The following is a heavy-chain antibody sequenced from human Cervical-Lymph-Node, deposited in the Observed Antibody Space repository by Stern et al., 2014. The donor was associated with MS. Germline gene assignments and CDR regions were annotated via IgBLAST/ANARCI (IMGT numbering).Heavy chain of an antibody. J-gene: IGHJ4*02. CDR2: ITRVFGTT. CDR3: ARGGGLVGYFDY. Sequence: QVQLVQSGAEVKQPGSSVKVSCKASGDTFSSYAINWVRQLPGQGLEWMGGITRVFGTTNYAQKFQGRVTITADKATNTAYMELMALRSEDTAVYYCARGGGLVGYFDYWGQGTLVSVSS. V-gene: IGHV1-69*14. CDR1: GDTFSSYA. D-gene: IGHD1-26*01.